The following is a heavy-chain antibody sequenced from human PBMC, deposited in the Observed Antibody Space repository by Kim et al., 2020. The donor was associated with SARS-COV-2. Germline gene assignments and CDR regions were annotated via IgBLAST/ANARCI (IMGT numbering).Heavy chain of an antibody. V-gene: IGHV4-4*02. Sequence: PSLKSRVTVSVDKSTNQFSLKLSSVTAADTAVYYCARLGLYDSSGADYWGQGTLVTVSS. CDR3: ARLGLYDSSGADY. J-gene: IGHJ4*02. D-gene: IGHD3-22*01.